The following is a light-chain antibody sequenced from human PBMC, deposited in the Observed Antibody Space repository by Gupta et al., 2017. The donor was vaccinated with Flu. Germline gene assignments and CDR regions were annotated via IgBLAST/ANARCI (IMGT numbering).Light chain of an antibody. V-gene: IGLV1-51*02. CDR2: ENN. CDR1: SSNIGNNY. Sequence: QSVLTQPPSVSAAPGQKVTISCSGGSSNIGNNYVFWYQQLPGTAPKLLIYENNNRPSGSPDRFSASKSGTSATLGISGLQTGDEADYYCGTWDSSLSSVVFGGRTKLSVL. J-gene: IGLJ2*01. CDR3: GTWDSSLSSVV.